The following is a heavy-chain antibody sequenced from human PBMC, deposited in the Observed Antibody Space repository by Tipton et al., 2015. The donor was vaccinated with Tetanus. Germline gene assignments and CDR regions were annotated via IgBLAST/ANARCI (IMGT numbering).Heavy chain of an antibody. J-gene: IGHJ4*02. Sequence: GLVKPSETLSLTCIVSGGSMRGYYWSWIRQPPGKGLEWIGHIYSSGGARYNPSLKSRTTMSVDRSKSQFSLEVTSVTAADTAVYFCARGPLENEGYFDSWGQGILVTVTA. V-gene: IGHV4-59*01. CDR1: GGSMRGYY. CDR2: IYSSGGA. D-gene: IGHD1-1*01. CDR3: ARGPLENEGYFDS.